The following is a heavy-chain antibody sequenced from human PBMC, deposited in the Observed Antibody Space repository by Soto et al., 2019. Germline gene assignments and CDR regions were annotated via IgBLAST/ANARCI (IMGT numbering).Heavy chain of an antibody. Sequence: EVQLVESGGGLVQPGRSLRLSCAASGFTFDDYAMHWVRQAPGKGLEWVSGISWNSGRIGYADSVKGRFTISRDNAKNSLYLQMNSLRAEDTALYYCAKVGPRYSYGVGYYFDYWGQGTLVTVSS. J-gene: IGHJ4*02. CDR2: ISWNSGRI. CDR1: GFTFDDYA. D-gene: IGHD5-18*01. CDR3: AKVGPRYSYGVGYYFDY. V-gene: IGHV3-9*01.